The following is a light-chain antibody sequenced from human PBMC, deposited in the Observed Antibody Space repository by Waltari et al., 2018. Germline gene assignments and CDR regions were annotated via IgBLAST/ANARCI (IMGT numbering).Light chain of an antibody. Sequence: QSALTQPASVSGSPGQSITISCTGTSSAFGNYNHVSWFQQHPDKAPKLTIYEVSDRPSGVCDRFSGTKSANTASLTISGLQAEDEAHYYCSSVTSTTTWVFGGGTKLTVL. V-gene: IGLV2-14*01. J-gene: IGLJ3*02. CDR2: EVS. CDR1: SSAFGNYNH. CDR3: SSVTSTTTWV.